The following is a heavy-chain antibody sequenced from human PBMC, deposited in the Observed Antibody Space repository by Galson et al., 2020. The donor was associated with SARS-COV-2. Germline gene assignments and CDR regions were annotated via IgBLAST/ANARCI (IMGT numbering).Heavy chain of an antibody. CDR1: GGTFSSYA. J-gene: IGHJ6*02. Sequence: SVKVSCKASGGTFSSYAISWVRQAPGQGLEWMGGIIPIFGTANYAQKFQGRVTITADESTSTAYMELSSLRSEDTAVYYCAREATVPAPYCSGGSCYSTHTLHYYYYGMDVWGQGTTVTVSS. CDR2: IIPIFGTA. D-gene: IGHD2-15*01. CDR3: AREATVPAPYCSGGSCYSTHTLHYYYYGMDV. V-gene: IGHV1-69*13.